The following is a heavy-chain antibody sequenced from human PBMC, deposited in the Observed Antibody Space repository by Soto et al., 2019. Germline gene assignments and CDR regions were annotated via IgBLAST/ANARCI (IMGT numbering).Heavy chain of an antibody. CDR3: ARDGLPAAIRPVTAFDI. V-gene: IGHV1-18*04. J-gene: IGHJ3*02. D-gene: IGHD2-2*02. Sequence: GASVKVFCKASGYTFTSYGISWVRQAPGQGLEWMGWISAYNGNTNYAQKLQGRVTMTTDTSTSTAYMELRSLRSDDTAVYYCARDGLPAAIRPVTAFDIWGQGTMVTV. CDR1: GYTFTSYG. CDR2: ISAYNGNT.